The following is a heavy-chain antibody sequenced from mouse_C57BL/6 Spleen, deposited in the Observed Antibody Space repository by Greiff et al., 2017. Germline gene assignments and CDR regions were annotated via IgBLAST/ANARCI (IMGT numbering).Heavy chain of an antibody. CDR2: ISSGSSTI. J-gene: IGHJ1*03. D-gene: IGHD2-2*01. CDR3: ARRLHPSFDV. CDR1: GFTFSDYG. V-gene: IGHV5-17*01. Sequence: EVKLVESGGGLVKPGGSLKLSCAASGFTFSDYGMPWVRQAPEKGLEWVAYISSGSSTIYYADTVKGRVTISRDNAKNTLFLQMTSLRSEDTAMYYCARRLHPSFDVWGTGTTVTVSS.